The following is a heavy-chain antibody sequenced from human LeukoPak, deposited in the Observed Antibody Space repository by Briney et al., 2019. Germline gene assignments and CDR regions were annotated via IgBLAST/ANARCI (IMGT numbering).Heavy chain of an antibody. V-gene: IGHV4-34*01. CDR2: INHSGST. Sequence: SETLSLTCAVYGGSFSGYYWSWIRQPPGKGLEWIGEINHSGSTNYNPSLKSRVTISVDTSKNQFSLKLSSVTAADTAVYYCARSTYYDFWGGYSKVVDYWGQETLVTVSS. D-gene: IGHD3-3*01. CDR1: GGSFSGYY. J-gene: IGHJ4*02. CDR3: ARSTYYDFWGGYSKVVDY.